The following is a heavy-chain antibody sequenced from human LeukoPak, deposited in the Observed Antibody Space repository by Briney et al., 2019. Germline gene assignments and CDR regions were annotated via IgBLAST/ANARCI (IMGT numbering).Heavy chain of an antibody. D-gene: IGHD2-2*02. V-gene: IGHV3-7*01. CDR2: IKQEGSEK. CDR1: GFAFSTYW. J-gene: IGHJ3*01. CDR3: ATNSGGYCSTTNCYTGRFDF. Sequence: PGGSLRLSCAASGFAFSTYWMSWVRQAPGKGLEWVANIKQEGSEKYYVDSVKGRFTISRDNAKNSLYLQMNSLRVEDTAVYYCATNSGGYCSTTNCYTGRFDFWGQGTLVTVSS.